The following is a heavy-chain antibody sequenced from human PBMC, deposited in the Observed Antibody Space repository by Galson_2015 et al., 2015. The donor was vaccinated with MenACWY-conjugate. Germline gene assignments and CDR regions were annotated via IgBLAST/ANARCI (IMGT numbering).Heavy chain of an antibody. Sequence: SLRLSCAASGFSVSSEYMSWGRQAPGKGLEWVSIIYRDGKTFYADSAQGRFIISRDNSKNTLYLQMNSLTAEDTAVYYCAREAGDSSGHPASWGQGTLVTVSS. D-gene: IGHD3-22*01. V-gene: IGHV3-53*01. CDR3: AREAGDSSGHPAS. J-gene: IGHJ5*02. CDR2: IYRDGKT. CDR1: GFSVSSEY.